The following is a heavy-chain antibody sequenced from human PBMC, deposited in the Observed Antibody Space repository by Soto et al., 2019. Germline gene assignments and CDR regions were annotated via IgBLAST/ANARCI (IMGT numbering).Heavy chain of an antibody. J-gene: IGHJ4*02. V-gene: IGHV1-18*04. CDR1: GYTFTSYG. Sequence: GASVKVSCKASGYTFTSYGISWVRQAPGQGLEWMGWISAYNGNTNYAQKLQGRVTMTTDTSTSTAYMELRSLRSDDTAVYYCARDYGSGSYYSNPTFDYWGQGTLVTVSS. D-gene: IGHD3-10*01. CDR3: ARDYGSGSYYSNPTFDY. CDR2: ISAYNGNT.